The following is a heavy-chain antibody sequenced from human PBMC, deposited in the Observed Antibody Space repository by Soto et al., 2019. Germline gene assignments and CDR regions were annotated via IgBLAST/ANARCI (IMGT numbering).Heavy chain of an antibody. CDR1: GGSISSYY. Sequence: SETLSLTCTVSGGSISSYYWSWIRQPPGKGLEWIGYIYYSGSTNYNPSLKSRVTISVDTSKNQFSLKLSSVTAADTAVYYCARHKAVADPSILDPWGQGTLVTVSS. J-gene: IGHJ5*02. CDR2: IYYSGST. D-gene: IGHD3-3*02. V-gene: IGHV4-59*08. CDR3: ARHKAVADPSILDP.